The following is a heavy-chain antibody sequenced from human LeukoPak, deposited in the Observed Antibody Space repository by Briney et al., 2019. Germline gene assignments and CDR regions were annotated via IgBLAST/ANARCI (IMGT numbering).Heavy chain of an antibody. V-gene: IGHV3-23*01. Sequence: PGGSLRLSCAASGFTFSSYAMSWVRQAPGKGLEWVSAISGSGGSTYYADSVKGRFTISRDNSKNTLYLQMNSLRAEDTAVYYCAKRGGITILGVVKNWFDPWGQGTLVTVSS. CDR2: ISGSGGST. J-gene: IGHJ5*02. CDR3: AKRGGITILGVVKNWFDP. D-gene: IGHD3-3*01. CDR1: GFTFSSYA.